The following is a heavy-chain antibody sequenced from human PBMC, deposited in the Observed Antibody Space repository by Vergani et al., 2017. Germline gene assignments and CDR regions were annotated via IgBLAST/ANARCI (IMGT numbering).Heavy chain of an antibody. J-gene: IGHJ3*02. CDR1: GFTFSSYG. CDR3: AKEGDDYYDSSGYYPDAFDI. Sequence: VQLVESGGGVVQPGRSLRLSCAASGFTFSSYGMHWVRQAPGKGLEWVAVISYDGSNKYYADSVKGRFTISRDNSKNTLYLQMNSLRAEDTAVYYCAKEGDDYYDSSGYYPDAFDIWGQGTMVTVSS. V-gene: IGHV3-30*18. D-gene: IGHD3-22*01. CDR2: ISYDGSNK.